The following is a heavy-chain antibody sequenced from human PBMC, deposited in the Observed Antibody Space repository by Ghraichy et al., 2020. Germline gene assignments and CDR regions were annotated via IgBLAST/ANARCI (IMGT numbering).Heavy chain of an antibody. V-gene: IGHV1-18*01. J-gene: IGHJ5*02. CDR2: ISAYNGNT. CDR1: GYTFTSYG. D-gene: IGHD3-3*01. CDR3: ARDLRRGETYYDFWSGYYQTNWFDP. Sequence: ASVKVSCKASGYTFTSYGISWVRQAPGQGLEWMGWISAYNGNTNYAQKLQGRVTMTTDTSTSTAYMELRSLRSDDTAVYYCARDLRRGETYYDFWSGYYQTNWFDPWGQGTLVTVSS.